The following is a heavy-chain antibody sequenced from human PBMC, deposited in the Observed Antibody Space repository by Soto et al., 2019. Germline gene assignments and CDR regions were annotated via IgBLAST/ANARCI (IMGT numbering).Heavy chain of an antibody. CDR3: ARWLGYCSSTSCYGGMDV. Sequence: SETLSLTCTVSVGSISSGDYYWSWIRQPPGKGLEWIGYIYYSGSTYYNPSLKSRVTISVDTSKNQFSLKLSSVTAADTAVYYCARWLGYCSSTSCYGGMDVWGQGTTVTVYS. V-gene: IGHV4-30-4*01. CDR2: IYYSGST. D-gene: IGHD2-2*01. CDR1: VGSISSGDYY. J-gene: IGHJ6*02.